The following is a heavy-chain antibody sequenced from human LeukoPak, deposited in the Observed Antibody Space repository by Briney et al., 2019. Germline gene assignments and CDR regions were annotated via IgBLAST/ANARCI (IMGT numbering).Heavy chain of an antibody. CDR1: GFTFNNAW. J-gene: IGHJ4*02. CDR2: IKSKTDGGTT. CDR3: TTLQMYYYDSSGYYFFDY. V-gene: IGHV3-15*01. Sequence: GGSLRLSCAASGFTFNNAWMNWVRQAPGKGLEWVGRIKSKTDGGTTEYAAPVRGRFTISRDDSRNTLHLQMNSLKTEDTAVYYCTTLQMYYYDSSGYYFFDYWGQGTLVTVSS. D-gene: IGHD3-22*01.